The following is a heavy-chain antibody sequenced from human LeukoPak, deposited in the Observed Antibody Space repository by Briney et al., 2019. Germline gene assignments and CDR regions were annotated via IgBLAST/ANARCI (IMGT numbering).Heavy chain of an antibody. J-gene: IGHJ5*02. D-gene: IGHD3-10*01. Sequence: GASVKVSCKASGGTFSSYAISWMRQAPGQGLEWMGRIIPILGIANYAQKFQGRVTITADKSTSTAYMELSSLRSEDTAVYYCARESVPNRSGSFNWFDPWGQGTLVTVSS. CDR3: ARESVPNRSGSFNWFDP. CDR1: GGTFSSYA. V-gene: IGHV1-69*04. CDR2: IIPILGIA.